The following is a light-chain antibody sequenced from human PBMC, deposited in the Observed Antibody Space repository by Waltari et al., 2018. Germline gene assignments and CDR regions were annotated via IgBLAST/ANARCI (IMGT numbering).Light chain of an antibody. CDR3: SSYGGSNNLV. V-gene: IGLV2-8*01. J-gene: IGLJ2*01. Sequence: QSALTQPPSASGSPGQSVTISCTGTSSDTGGYKFVSWYPQHPGKAPKLMLYEVSQRPAGVPDRFSGSKSGNTASLTVSGLQAEDEADYYCSSYGGSNNLVFGGGTKLTVL. CDR1: SSDTGGYKF. CDR2: EVS.